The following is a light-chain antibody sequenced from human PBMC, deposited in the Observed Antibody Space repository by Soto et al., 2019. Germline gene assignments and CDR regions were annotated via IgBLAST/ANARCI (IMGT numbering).Light chain of an antibody. CDR1: SSDVGFFNY. Sequence: QSALTQPPSVSGSPGQSVTISCTGTSSDVGFFNYVSCYQHHPGKVPKFLIYEVNKRPTGVPDRFSGSKSGNTASLTVSGLQPEDEAEYFCSSFVDGTSYVFGTGTKVTVL. V-gene: IGLV2-8*01. J-gene: IGLJ1*01. CDR3: SSFVDGTSYV. CDR2: EVN.